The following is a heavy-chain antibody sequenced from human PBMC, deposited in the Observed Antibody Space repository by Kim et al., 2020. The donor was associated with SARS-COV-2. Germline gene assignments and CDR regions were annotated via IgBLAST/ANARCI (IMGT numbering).Heavy chain of an antibody. J-gene: IGHJ4*02. Sequence: GESLKISRKGSGYSFTSYWIGWVRQMPGKGLEWMGIIYPGDSDTRYSPSFQGQVTISADKSISTAYLQWSSLKASDTAMYYCARTAMVRGVIPYPFDYWGQGTLVTVSS. D-gene: IGHD3-10*01. V-gene: IGHV5-51*01. CDR1: GYSFTSYW. CDR3: ARTAMVRGVIPYPFDY. CDR2: IYPGDSDT.